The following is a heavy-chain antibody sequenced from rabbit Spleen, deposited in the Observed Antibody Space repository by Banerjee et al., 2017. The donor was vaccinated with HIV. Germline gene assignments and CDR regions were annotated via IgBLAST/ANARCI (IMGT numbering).Heavy chain of an antibody. Sequence: QEQLVESGGGLVKPEGSLTLTCKASGFSFSDRDVMCWVRQAPGKGLEWIGCINTATGKDVYATWAKGRFTISRTSSTTVTLRMTSLTAADRATYFCARDLLGVIGWNFYLWGQGPLVTVS. CDR3: ARDLLGVIGWNFYL. CDR1: GFSFSDRDV. D-gene: IGHD1-1*01. V-gene: IGHV1S45*01. CDR2: INTATGKD. J-gene: IGHJ4*01.